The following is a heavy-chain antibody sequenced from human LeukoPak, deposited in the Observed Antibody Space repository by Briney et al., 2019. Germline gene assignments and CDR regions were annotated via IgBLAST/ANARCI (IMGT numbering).Heavy chain of an antibody. CDR2: LKESGTEK. CDR1: GFTFNKHW. J-gene: IGHJ3*02. CDR3: ARTRTNAFDI. V-gene: IGHV3-7*01. Sequence: GGSLRLSCAASGFTFNKHWMSWVRQAPGKGLEWVANLKESGTEKTYVDSVKGRFTISRDNSKNALYLQMNSLRAEDTAVYYCARTRTNAFDIWGQGTMVTVSS.